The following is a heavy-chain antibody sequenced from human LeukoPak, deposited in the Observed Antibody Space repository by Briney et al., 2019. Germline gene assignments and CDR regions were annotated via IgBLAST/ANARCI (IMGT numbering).Heavy chain of an antibody. D-gene: IGHD3-3*01. CDR2: ISYDGSNR. Sequence: PGRSLRLSCAASGFTFSSYAMHWVRQAPGKGLEWVALISYDGSNRYYADSVKGRFTISRDNSKNALYLQLTSLRAEDTAVYYCARPLRFLEWLTPFDYWGQGTLVTVSS. V-gene: IGHV3-30-3*01. CDR1: GFTFSSYA. J-gene: IGHJ4*02. CDR3: ARPLRFLEWLTPFDY.